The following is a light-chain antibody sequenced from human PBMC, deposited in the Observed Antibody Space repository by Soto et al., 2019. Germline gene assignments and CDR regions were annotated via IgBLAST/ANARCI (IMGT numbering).Light chain of an antibody. V-gene: IGKV3-15*01. Sequence: IVMTQSPATLSVTPGGRVIFSCRASQGISKKVAWYQHKPGQAPRLLISAVSTGATGVPARFSGSGSGTEFTLTISSLQSEDFAVYYCQQYGRSGTFGQGTKVDIK. CDR2: AVS. CDR3: QQYGRSGT. CDR1: QGISKK. J-gene: IGKJ1*01.